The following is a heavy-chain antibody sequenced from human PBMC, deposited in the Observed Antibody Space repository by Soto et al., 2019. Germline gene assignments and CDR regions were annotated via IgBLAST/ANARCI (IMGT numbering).Heavy chain of an antibody. V-gene: IGHV4-31*03. Sequence: QVQLQESGPGLVTPSQTLSLSCTVSGDSISSGAYYWSWVRQFPGKGLEWIGYVHYSGNTFYTPSLKSRLSLSLDTSQNQFSLNLHSVTAADTAVYYCAASRKGGWTCDYWGQGTLVTVAS. J-gene: IGHJ4*02. CDR2: VHYSGNT. D-gene: IGHD6-19*01. CDR1: GDSISSGAYY. CDR3: AASRKGGWTCDY.